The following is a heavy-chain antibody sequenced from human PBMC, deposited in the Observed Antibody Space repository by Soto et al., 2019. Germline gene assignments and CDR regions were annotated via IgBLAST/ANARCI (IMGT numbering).Heavy chain of an antibody. V-gene: IGHV1-2*04. D-gene: IGHD2-8*01. J-gene: IGHJ4*02. CDR1: GYTFTGYY. CDR3: ARVESAGVGHFDY. CDR2: INPNSGGT. Sequence: VASVKVSCKASGYTFTGYYMHWVRQAPGQGLEWMGWINPNSGGTNYAQKFQGWVTMTRDTSISTAYMELSRLRSDDTAVYYCARVESAGVGHFDYWGQGTLVTGSS.